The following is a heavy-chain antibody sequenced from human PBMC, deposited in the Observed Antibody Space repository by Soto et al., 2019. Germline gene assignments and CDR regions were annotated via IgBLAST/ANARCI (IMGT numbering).Heavy chain of an antibody. D-gene: IGHD2-8*01. CDR3: AADATAWQQMVPSDY. Sequence: VASVKVSCKASGFTFTSSAFQWVRQARGQRLEWIGWVAAGSGYTNYAQRFQDRVTLTRDMSTATTYMELSRLTSEDTAIYYCAADATAWQQMVPSDYWGQGTLVTVSS. CDR2: VAAGSGYT. V-gene: IGHV1-58*01. J-gene: IGHJ4*02. CDR1: GFTFTSSA.